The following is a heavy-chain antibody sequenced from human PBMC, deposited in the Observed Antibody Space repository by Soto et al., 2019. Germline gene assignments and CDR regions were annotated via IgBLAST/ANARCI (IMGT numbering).Heavy chain of an antibody. CDR3: AKTRTGDRDGFDF. V-gene: IGHV5-51*01. J-gene: IGHJ3*01. CDR2: IYPGDSDT. D-gene: IGHD1-26*01. CDR1: GYSFTNYW. Sequence: GESLKISCKGSGYSFTNYWIGWVRQMPGKGLEWMGIIYPGDSDTRYSPSFQGQVTISADKSINTAYLQWSSLKASDTAMYYCAKTRTGDRDGFDFWGQGTLVNVSS.